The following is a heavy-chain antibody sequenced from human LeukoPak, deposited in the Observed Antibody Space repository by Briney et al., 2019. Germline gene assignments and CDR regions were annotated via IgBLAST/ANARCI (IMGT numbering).Heavy chain of an antibody. V-gene: IGHV1-69*04. CDR3: ARVNGGYDDYGDYEGGYGMDV. Sequence: GASVKVSCKASGYTFTTYGISWVRQAPGQGLEWMGRIIPILGIANYAQKFQGRVTITADKSTSTAYMELSSLRSEDTAVYYCARVNGGYDDYGDYEGGYGMDVWGQGTTVTVSS. J-gene: IGHJ6*02. CDR1: GYTFTTYG. CDR2: IIPILGIA. D-gene: IGHD4-17*01.